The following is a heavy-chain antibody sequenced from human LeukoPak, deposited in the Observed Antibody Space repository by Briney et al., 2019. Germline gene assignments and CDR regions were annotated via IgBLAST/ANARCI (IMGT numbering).Heavy chain of an antibody. Sequence: GGSLRLSCAASGFTFSSYWMHWVRQAPGKGLVWVSRINSDGSSTSYADSVKGRFTISRDDAKNTLYLQVNSLRAEDTAVYYCARDSGIVGALYYFDYWGQGTLVTVSS. J-gene: IGHJ4*02. CDR1: GFTFSSYW. CDR3: ARDSGIVGALYYFDY. D-gene: IGHD1-26*01. CDR2: INSDGSST. V-gene: IGHV3-74*01.